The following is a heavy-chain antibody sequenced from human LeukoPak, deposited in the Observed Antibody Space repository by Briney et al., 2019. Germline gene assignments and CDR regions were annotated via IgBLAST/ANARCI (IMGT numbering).Heavy chain of an antibody. D-gene: IGHD3-10*01. J-gene: IGHJ4*02. CDR3: ARNVSRGYFDY. Sequence: SETLSLTCTVSGGSISSSSYYWGWIRQPPGKGLEWIGIIYYSGSTHYNPSLKSRVTISVDTSKSQFSLKLSSVTAADTAVYYCARNVSRGYFDYWGQGTLVTVSS. V-gene: IGHV4-39*01. CDR2: IYYSGST. CDR1: GGSISSSSYY.